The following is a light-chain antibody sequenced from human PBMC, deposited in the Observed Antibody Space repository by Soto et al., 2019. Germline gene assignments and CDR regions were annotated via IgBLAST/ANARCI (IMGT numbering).Light chain of an antibody. CDR1: QSVMSKY. CDR3: QQLSRWPLT. CDR2: GAS. V-gene: IGKV3D-20*02. Sequence: IVMRQSPGTLPLSPGATATLSCMAIQSVMSKYVAWFPQKPGKAPRLLIYGASSXATGVPDRLSASGSGTDFTLTISSIEPEDFAVYYCQQLSRWPLTFGGGNKVYIK. J-gene: IGKJ4*01.